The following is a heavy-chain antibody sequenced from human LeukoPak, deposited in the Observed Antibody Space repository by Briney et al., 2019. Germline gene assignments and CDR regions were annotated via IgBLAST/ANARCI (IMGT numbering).Heavy chain of an antibody. D-gene: IGHD2-15*01. CDR3: ASSLLIAYGVDV. J-gene: IGHJ6*02. V-gene: IGHV1-2*02. CDR1: GYTFTGYY. Sequence: GASVKVSCKASGYTFTGYYMHWVRQAPGQGLEWMGWINPNTGGTNYAQKFQGRVTMTRDTSISTAYMELSSLRSDDTAVYYCASSLLIAYGVDVWGQGSTVTVSS. CDR2: INPNTGGT.